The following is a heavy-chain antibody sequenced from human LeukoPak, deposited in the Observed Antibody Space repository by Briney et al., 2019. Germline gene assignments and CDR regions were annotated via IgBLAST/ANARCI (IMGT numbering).Heavy chain of an antibody. V-gene: IGHV3-33*01. CDR3: ARAAGSGSPRYYYYGMDV. Sequence: GGSLRLSCAASGFTFSSYVMHWVRQAPGKGLEWVAVIWYDGSNKYYADSVKGRFTISRDNSKNTLYLQMNSLRAEDTAVYYCARAAGSGSPRYYYYGMDVWGQGTTVTVSS. CDR2: IWYDGSNK. J-gene: IGHJ6*02. CDR1: GFTFSSYV. D-gene: IGHD3-10*01.